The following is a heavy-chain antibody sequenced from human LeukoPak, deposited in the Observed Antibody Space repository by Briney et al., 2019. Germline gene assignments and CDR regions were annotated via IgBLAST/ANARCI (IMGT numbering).Heavy chain of an antibody. CDR1: GFTFSSYW. Sequence: QPGGSLRLSCAASGFTFSSYWMSWVRQAPGKGPEWVANIKQDGSEKYYVDSVKGRFTISRDNAKDSLYLQMNSLRAEDTAVYYCARDRDGSSVGYWGQGTLVTVSS. J-gene: IGHJ4*02. D-gene: IGHD1-26*01. CDR2: IKQDGSEK. CDR3: ARDRDGSSVGY. V-gene: IGHV3-7*01.